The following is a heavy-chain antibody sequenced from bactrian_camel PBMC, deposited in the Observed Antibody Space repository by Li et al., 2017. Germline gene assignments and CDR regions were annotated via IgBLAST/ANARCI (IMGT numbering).Heavy chain of an antibody. D-gene: IGHD3*01. CDR1: GLRLDDYV. CDR2: IYSDGSNT. CDR3: AADYGGVVDPHGSRCIMEGY. V-gene: IGHV3S7*01. Sequence: HVQLVESGGGLVQAGGSLRLSCTASGLRLDDYVMGWFRQAPGSGLEWVSSIYSDGSNTYYLDSVKGRFTISLGAAKNTLDLEMNNLKPEDTAMYYCAADYGGVVDPHGSRCIMEGYWGQGTQVTVS. J-gene: IGHJ6*01.